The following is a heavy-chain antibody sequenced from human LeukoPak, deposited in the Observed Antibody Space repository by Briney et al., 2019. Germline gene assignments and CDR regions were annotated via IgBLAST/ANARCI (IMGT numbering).Heavy chain of an antibody. CDR3: ARDYYDSSGAGSL. D-gene: IGHD3-22*01. J-gene: IGHJ4*02. CDR2: IYSGGST. Sequence: PGGSLRLSCAASGFTASSNYMSWVRQAPGKGLEWVSVIYSGGSTYYADSVKGRFTISRDNSKNTLYLQMNSLRAEDTAVYYCARDYYDSSGAGSLCGQGTLVTVSS. V-gene: IGHV3-66*02. CDR1: GFTASSNY.